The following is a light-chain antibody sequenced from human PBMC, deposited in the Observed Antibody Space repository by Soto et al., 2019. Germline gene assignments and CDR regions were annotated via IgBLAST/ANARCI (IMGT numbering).Light chain of an antibody. CDR2: DAS. CDR1: NDDVGAYNS. J-gene: IGLJ2*01. Sequence: QSALTQPRSVSGSPGQSVTISCTGSNDDVGAYNSVSWYQQHPGKAPKLIISDASERPSGVPDRYSGSKSDNTASLTISGLQAEDEADYYCSSYAGSVVFGGGTKLTVL. CDR3: SSYAGSVV. V-gene: IGLV2-11*01.